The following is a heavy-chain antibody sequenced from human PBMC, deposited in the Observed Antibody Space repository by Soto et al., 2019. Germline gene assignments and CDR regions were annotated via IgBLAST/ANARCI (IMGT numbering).Heavy chain of an antibody. Sequence: SETLSLTCSVSGASISSYYWTWIRQPPGGGLEWIGYMHHTQGTNDNPSLRGRVHMSIDTSMNQFSLRLTSVTAADTAVYYCARVPFVGYFDWLDHWGHGTLVTVYS. CDR2: MHHTQGT. V-gene: IGHV4-59*01. CDR3: ARVPFVGYFDWLDH. J-gene: IGHJ5*02. D-gene: IGHD3-9*01. CDR1: GASISSYY.